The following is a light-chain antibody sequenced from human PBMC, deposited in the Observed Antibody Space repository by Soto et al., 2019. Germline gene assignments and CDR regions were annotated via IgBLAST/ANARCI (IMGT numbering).Light chain of an antibody. CDR1: QSINNK. J-gene: IGKJ5*01. CDR2: GAS. V-gene: IGKV3-15*01. Sequence: EIVMTQSPATLSVSPGERVTLYCRASQSINNKVAWYQQKPGQAPRLLIYGASTRATGISARFSGSRSGTEFTLTISSLQSEDFAVYYGQQYNNWPPITFGLGTRLEIK. CDR3: QQYNNWPPIT.